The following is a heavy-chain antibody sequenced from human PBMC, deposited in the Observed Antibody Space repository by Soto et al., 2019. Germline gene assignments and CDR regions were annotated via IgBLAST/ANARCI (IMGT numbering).Heavy chain of an antibody. CDR2: ISYDGSNK. Sequence: PGGSLRLSCAASGFTFSSYAMHWVRQAPGKGLEWVAVISYDGSNKYYADSVKGRFTISRDNSKNTLYLQMNSLRAEDTAVYYCARNDYVWGSYRYNFDYWGQGTLVTVSS. J-gene: IGHJ4*02. CDR1: GFTFSSYA. D-gene: IGHD3-16*02. CDR3: ARNDYVWGSYRYNFDY. V-gene: IGHV3-30-3*01.